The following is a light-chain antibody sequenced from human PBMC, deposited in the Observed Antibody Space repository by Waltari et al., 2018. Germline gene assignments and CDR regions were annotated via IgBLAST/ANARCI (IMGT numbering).Light chain of an antibody. CDR1: SSNTGAGYD. CDR2: GNS. V-gene: IGLV1-40*01. Sequence: QSVLTQPPSVSGAPGQRVTISCPGSSSNTGAGYDVLWYQQLPGTAPKLLIYGNSNRPSGVPDRFSGSKSGTSASLAITGLQAEDEADYYCQSYDSSLSGWVFGGGTKLTVL. J-gene: IGLJ3*02. CDR3: QSYDSSLSGWV.